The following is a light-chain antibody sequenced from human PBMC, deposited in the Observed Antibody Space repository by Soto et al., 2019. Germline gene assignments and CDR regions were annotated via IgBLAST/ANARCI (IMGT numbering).Light chain of an antibody. CDR3: QQYGSSPPT. J-gene: IGKJ1*01. CDR1: QTVNSNY. Sequence: IVLTQSPGTLPFSPGERATLSCRASQTVNSNYLAWYRRKPGQAPSLLIYGASTRTTGIPGRFSGSWSGTEFSLTITRLEPEEFAVYYCQQYGSSPPTFGQGTKVEIK. CDR2: GAS. V-gene: IGKV3-20*01.